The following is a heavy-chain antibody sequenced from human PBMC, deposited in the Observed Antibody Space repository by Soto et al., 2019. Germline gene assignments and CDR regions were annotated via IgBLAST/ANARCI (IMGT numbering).Heavy chain of an antibody. D-gene: IGHD6-13*01. V-gene: IGHV3-30*18. Sequence: QVQLVESGGGVVQPGRSLRLSCAASGFTFSSYGMHWVRQAPGKGLEWVAVISYDGSNKYYADSVKGRFTISRDNSKNTLYLQMNSLRAENTAVYYCAKPIPAAGRGMDVWGQGTTVTVSS. CDR2: ISYDGSNK. CDR1: GFTFSSYG. CDR3: AKPIPAAGRGMDV. J-gene: IGHJ6*02.